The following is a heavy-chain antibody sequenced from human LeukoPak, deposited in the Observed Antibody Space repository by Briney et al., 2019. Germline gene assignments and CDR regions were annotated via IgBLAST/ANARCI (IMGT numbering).Heavy chain of an antibody. CDR3: ARRLGGHSSSWYGVLEANGLNNWFDP. CDR1: GGSISSGGYY. CDR2: IYYSGST. J-gene: IGHJ5*02. D-gene: IGHD6-13*01. Sequence: PSETLSLTCTVSGGSISSGGYYWSWIRQHPGKGLEWIGYIYYSGSTYYNPSLKSRVTISVDTSKNQFSLKLSSVTAADTAVYYCARRLGGHSSSWYGVLEANGLNNWFDPWGQGTLVTVSS. V-gene: IGHV4-31*03.